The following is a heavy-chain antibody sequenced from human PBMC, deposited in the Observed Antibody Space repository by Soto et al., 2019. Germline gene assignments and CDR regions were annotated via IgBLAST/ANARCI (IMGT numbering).Heavy chain of an antibody. V-gene: IGHV3-73*01. CDR2: IRSKANSYAT. D-gene: IGHD3-9*01. J-gene: IGHJ3*02. CDR3: TRRYDILTGDDAFDI. Sequence: GGSLRLSCAASGFTFSGSAMHWVRQASGKGLEWVGRIRSKANSYATAYAASVKGRFTISRDDSKNTAYLQMNSLKTEDTAVYYCTRRYDILTGDDAFDIWCQVTMVTVS. CDR1: GFTFSGSA.